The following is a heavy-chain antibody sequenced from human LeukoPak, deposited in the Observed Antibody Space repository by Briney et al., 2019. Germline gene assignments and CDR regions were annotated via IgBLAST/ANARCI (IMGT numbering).Heavy chain of an antibody. CDR1: GFTFSDYY. CDR2: ISTSGSTI. V-gene: IGHV3-11*04. D-gene: IGHD3-22*01. Sequence: GGSLRLSCAASGFTFSDYYMSWIRQAPGKGLEWVSYISTSGSTIYYADSVKGRFTISRDNAKNSLYLQMNSLRADDTAVYYCARDQSYDSSGKDAFDIWGQGAMVTVPS. CDR3: ARDQSYDSSGKDAFDI. J-gene: IGHJ3*02.